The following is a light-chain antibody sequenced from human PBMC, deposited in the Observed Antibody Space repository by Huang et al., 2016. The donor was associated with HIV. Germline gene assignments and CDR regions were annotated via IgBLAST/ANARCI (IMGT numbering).Light chain of an antibody. CDR3: QQYNNWPRT. J-gene: IGKJ2*01. Sequence: ERVLTQSPVSLSVSPGERATLPCRASQSGSSNLAWYQQKPGQAPRLLIYDASTRASDIPARFSGSGSEIEFTLTISSLQSEDFAIYYCQQYNNWPRTFGQGTKLEIK. CDR1: QSGSSN. V-gene: IGKV3-15*01. CDR2: DAS.